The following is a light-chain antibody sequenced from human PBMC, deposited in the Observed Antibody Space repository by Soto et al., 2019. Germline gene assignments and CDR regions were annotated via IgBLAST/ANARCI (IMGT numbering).Light chain of an antibody. CDR2: AAS. J-gene: IGKJ5*01. CDR1: QSINNY. Sequence: DIQMTQSPSSLSASVGDRVTITCRASQSINNYLNWYQQKPGKAPKLLIYAASSLQSGVPSRFSGSGSGTHFTLTISSLQPEDFATYYCQQSYSTPPITFGQGTRLEIK. V-gene: IGKV1-39*01. CDR3: QQSYSTPPIT.